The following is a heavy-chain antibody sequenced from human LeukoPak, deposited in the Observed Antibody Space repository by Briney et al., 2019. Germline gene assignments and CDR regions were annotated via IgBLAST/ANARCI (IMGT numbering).Heavy chain of an antibody. CDR3: ARRATTERGHSYGLDF. CDR1: GFTVSYNY. CDR2: IYSGGYT. V-gene: IGHV3-53*01. J-gene: IGHJ4*02. D-gene: IGHD5-18*01. Sequence: GGSLRLSCAASGFTVSYNYMSWVRQAPGKGLEWVSVIYSGGYTYYADSVKGRFTISRDNSKNSLYLQMNSLRAEDTAMYYCARRATTERGHSYGLDFWGQGTLVTVSS.